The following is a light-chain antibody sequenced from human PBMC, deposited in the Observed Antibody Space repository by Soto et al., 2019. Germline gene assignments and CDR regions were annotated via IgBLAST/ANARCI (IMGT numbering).Light chain of an antibody. CDR3: QQYGSSPGT. CDR2: VAS. Sequence: EIVLTQSPGTLSLSPGERATLSCRASQSVTNRYLAWYRQKPGQAPRLLIFVASIRDTGIPDRFSGSGSGTDFTLTINRLEPEDFAVYYCQQYGSSPGTFGQGTKVEIK. V-gene: IGKV3-20*01. CDR1: QSVTNRY. J-gene: IGKJ1*01.